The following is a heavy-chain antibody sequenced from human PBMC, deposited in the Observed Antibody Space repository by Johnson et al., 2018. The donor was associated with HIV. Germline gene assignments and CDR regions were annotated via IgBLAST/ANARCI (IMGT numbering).Heavy chain of an antibody. CDR2: IKSKTDGGTT. CDR3: TTAIVGALINAFDI. D-gene: IGHD1-26*01. J-gene: IGHJ3*02. Sequence: QLVESGGGLVKPGGSLRLSCAASGFTFSNAWMSWVRQAPGKGLEWVGRIKSKTDGGTTDYAAPVKGRFTISRDDSKNTLYLQMNSLKTEDTAVYYCTTAIVGALINAFDIWGQGTMVTVSS. CDR1: GFTFSNAW. V-gene: IGHV3-15*01.